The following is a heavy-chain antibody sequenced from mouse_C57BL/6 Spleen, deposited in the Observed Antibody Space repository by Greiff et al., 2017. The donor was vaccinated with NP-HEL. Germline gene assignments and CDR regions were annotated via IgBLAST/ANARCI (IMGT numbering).Heavy chain of an antibody. J-gene: IGHJ4*01. CDR2: IHPSDSDT. V-gene: IGHV1-74*01. D-gene: IGHD3-2*02. Sequence: QVQLQQPGAELVKPGASVKVSCKASGYTFTSYWMHWVKQRPGQGLEWIGRIHPSDSDTNYNQKFKGKATLTVDKSSSTAYMQLSSLTSEDSAVYYCAIPPRTAQATSDAMDYWGQGTSVTVSS. CDR3: AIPPRTAQATSDAMDY. CDR1: GYTFTSYW.